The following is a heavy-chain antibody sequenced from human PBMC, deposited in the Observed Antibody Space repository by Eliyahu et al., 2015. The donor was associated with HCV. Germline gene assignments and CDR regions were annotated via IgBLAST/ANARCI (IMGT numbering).Heavy chain of an antibody. CDR2: INPNSGAT. Sequence: KASGYTFSGYYMHWVRQAPGQGLEWMGRINPNSGATNYAQQFQGRVTMTWDTSISTAYMEESRLRYDGTVVYYCAREEMGSRHYGMDVWGQGTTVTVSS. V-gene: IGHV1-2*05. J-gene: IGHJ6*02. D-gene: IGHD2-8*01. CDR1: GYTFSGYY. CDR3: AREEMGSRHYGMDV.